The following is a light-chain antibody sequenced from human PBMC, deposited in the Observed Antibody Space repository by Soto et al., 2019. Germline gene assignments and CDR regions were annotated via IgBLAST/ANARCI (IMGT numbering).Light chain of an antibody. CDR2: GAS. CDR1: QSVSSNY. V-gene: IGKV3-20*01. Sequence: EIVLTQSPGALSLSPEERATLSCRASQSVSSNYLAWYQQKPGQAPRLLIYGASSRATGIPDRFSGSGSGTDFTLTISRLEPEEFAVYYCQQYGSSPITFGQGTRLRL. CDR3: QQYGSSPIT. J-gene: IGKJ5*01.